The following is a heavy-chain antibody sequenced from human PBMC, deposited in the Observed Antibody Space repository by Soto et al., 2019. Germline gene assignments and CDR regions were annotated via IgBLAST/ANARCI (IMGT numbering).Heavy chain of an antibody. CDR2: ISHSGTS. D-gene: IGHD3-9*01. CDR1: GGSISSSHW. J-gene: IGHJ3*01. V-gene: IGHV4-4*02. Sequence: QVQLQESGQGLVKPSGTLSLTCAVSGGSISSSHWWPWVRQSPGKGLEYIGEISHSGTSNSNPSLKSRVTLSVDKSKNHFSLTLTSVTAADTAVYYCARVVLTITRGAFDAWGQGTLVIVSS. CDR3: ARVVLTITRGAFDA.